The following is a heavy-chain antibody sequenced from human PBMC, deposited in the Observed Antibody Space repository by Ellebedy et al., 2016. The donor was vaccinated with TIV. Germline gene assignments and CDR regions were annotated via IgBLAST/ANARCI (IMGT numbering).Heavy chain of an antibody. CDR3: ARVYSSYSFDY. CDR1: GFTFSSYG. D-gene: IGHD6-6*01. CDR2: ISYDGSDK. V-gene: IGHV3-30-3*01. J-gene: IGHJ4*02. Sequence: GASLKISCAASGFTFSSYGMHWVRQAPGKGLEWVAFISYDGSDKTYPDSVKGRFTISRDSSKNTLYLQMNSLRAEDTSVYYCARVYSSYSFDYWGQGTLVTVSS.